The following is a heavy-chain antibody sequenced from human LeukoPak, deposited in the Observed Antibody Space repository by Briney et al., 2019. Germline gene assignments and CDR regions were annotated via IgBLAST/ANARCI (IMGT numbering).Heavy chain of an antibody. Sequence: PLETLSLTCAVYGGSFSGYYWSWIRQPPGKGLEWIGEINHSGSTNYNPSLKSRVTISVDTSKNQFSLKLSSVTAADTAVYYCASPTAAGTVMGLNYYYYYGMDVWGQGTTVTVSS. D-gene: IGHD6-13*01. CDR1: GGSFSGYY. CDR2: INHSGST. CDR3: ASPTAAGTVMGLNYYYYYGMDV. V-gene: IGHV4-34*01. J-gene: IGHJ6*02.